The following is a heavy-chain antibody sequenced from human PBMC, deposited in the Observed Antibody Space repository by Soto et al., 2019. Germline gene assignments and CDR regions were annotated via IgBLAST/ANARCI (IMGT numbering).Heavy chain of an antibody. V-gene: IGHV4-34*01. CDR1: GGSFSGYY. J-gene: IGHJ4*02. Sequence: SETLSLTCAVYGGSFSGYYWSWIRQPPGKGLEWIGEINHSGSTNYNPSLKSRVTISVDTSKNQFSLKLSSVTAADTAVYYCASFMAAAGTSGFVYWGKGTLVTVPS. D-gene: IGHD6-13*01. CDR2: INHSGST. CDR3: ASFMAAAGTSGFVY.